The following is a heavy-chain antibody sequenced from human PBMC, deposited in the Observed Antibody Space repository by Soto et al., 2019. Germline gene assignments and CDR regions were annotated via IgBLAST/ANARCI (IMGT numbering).Heavy chain of an antibody. CDR3: ARHWHDYGDYLPSVRDRYFDL. D-gene: IGHD4-17*01. CDR2: IYYSGST. V-gene: IGHV4-39*01. CDR1: GGSISSSSYY. J-gene: IGHJ2*01. Sequence: QLQLQESGPGLVKPSETLSLTCTVSGGSISSSSYYWGWIRQPPGKGLEWIGSIYYSGSTYYNPSLKSRVTISVDTSKSQFSLKLSSVTAADTAVYYCARHWHDYGDYLPSVRDRYFDLWGRGTLVTVSS.